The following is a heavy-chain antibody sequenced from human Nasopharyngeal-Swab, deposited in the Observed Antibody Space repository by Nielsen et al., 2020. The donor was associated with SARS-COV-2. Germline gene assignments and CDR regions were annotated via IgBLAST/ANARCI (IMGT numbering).Heavy chain of an antibody. CDR3: ARDKLPGGYYYYYGMDV. D-gene: IGHD2-15*01. CDR2: IFGGGSI. V-gene: IGHV3-66*01. J-gene: IGHJ6*02. Sequence: GGSLRLSCAASGFSVTNNYMSWVRQAPGKGLEWVSVIFGGGSIYYADSVKGRFTISRDNSKNTIYLQMNSLRAEDTAVYYCARDKLPGGYYYYYGMDVWGQGTKVTVSS. CDR1: GFSVTNNY.